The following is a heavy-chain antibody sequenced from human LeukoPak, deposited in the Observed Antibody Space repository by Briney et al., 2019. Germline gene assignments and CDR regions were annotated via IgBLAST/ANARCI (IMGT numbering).Heavy chain of an antibody. CDR2: IYYSGST. J-gene: IGHJ4*02. V-gene: IGHV4-39*01. CDR1: GGSISSSSYY. Sequence: SETLSLTCTVSGGSISSSSYYWGWIRQRPGKGLEWIGSIYYSGSTYYNPSLKSRVTISVDTSKNQFSLKLSSVTAADTAVYYCASLVVAVPAATYYFDYWGQGTLVTVSS. D-gene: IGHD2-2*01. CDR3: ASLVVAVPAATYYFDY.